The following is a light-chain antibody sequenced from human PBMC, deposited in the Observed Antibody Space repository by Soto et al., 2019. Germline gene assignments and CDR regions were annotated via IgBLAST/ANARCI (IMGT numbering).Light chain of an antibody. J-gene: IGLJ3*02. CDR3: NSYTTSDTWV. CDR2: DVS. V-gene: IGLV2-14*01. CDR1: SSDVGAYKF. Sequence: QSVPTQPASVSGSPGQSITISCTGSSSDVGAYKFVSWYQQIPGKAPKLMIYDVSYRPSGVSNRFSCSKSGNTASLTISGLQTEYEADYYCNSYTTSDTWVFGGGTKLTVL.